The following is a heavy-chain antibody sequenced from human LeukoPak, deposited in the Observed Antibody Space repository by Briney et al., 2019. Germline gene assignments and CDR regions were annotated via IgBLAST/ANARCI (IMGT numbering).Heavy chain of an antibody. CDR2: ISGSGGST. D-gene: IGHD3-3*01. CDR3: VYYDFWSGDTDAFDI. Sequence: PGGSLRLSCAASGFIFSSYAMNWVRQAPGKGLEWVSAISGSGGSTYYADSVKGRFTISRDNSKNTLYLQMNSLRAEDTAVYYCVYYDFWSGDTDAFDIWGQGTMVTVSS. V-gene: IGHV3-23*01. J-gene: IGHJ3*02. CDR1: GFIFSSYA.